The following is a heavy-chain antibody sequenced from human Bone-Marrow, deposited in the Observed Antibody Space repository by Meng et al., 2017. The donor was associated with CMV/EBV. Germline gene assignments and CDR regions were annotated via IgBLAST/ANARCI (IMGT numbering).Heavy chain of an antibody. CDR3: ARDRTQDRSGDYYYYGMDV. CDR1: GGTFSSYA. D-gene: IGHD4-17*01. CDR2: IIPIFGTA. J-gene: IGHJ6*02. Sequence: SVKVSCKASGGTFSSYAISWVRQAPGQGLEWMGGIIPIFGTANYAQKFQGRVTITTDESTSTAYMELSSLRSEDTAVYYCARDRTQDRSGDYYYYGMDVCGQGTTVTVSS. V-gene: IGHV1-69*05.